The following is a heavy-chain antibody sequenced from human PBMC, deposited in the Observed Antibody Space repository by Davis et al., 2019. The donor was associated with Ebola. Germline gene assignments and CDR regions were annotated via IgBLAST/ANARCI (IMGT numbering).Heavy chain of an antibody. Sequence: ASVKVSCKASGYTFTSYGISWVRQAPGQGLEWMGWISAYNGNTNYAQKFQGWVTMTRDTSISTAYMELSRLRSDDTAMYYCARGGGSSKRTMGYWGQGTLVTVSS. D-gene: IGHD1-26*01. CDR3: ARGGGSSKRTMGY. V-gene: IGHV1-18*01. J-gene: IGHJ4*02. CDR2: ISAYNGNT. CDR1: GYTFTSYG.